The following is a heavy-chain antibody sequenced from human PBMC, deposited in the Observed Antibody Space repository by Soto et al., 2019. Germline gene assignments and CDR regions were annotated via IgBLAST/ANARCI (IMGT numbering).Heavy chain of an antibody. CDR3: ARGPLGYCSGGSCSNRHFDY. V-gene: IGHV1-69*01. Sequence: QVQLVQSGAEVKKPGSSVKVSCKASGGTFSSYAISWVRQAPGQGLEWMGGIIPIFGTANYAQKFQGRVTIAADESMITAYMELSSLRAEDTAVYYCARGPLGYCSGGSCSNRHFDYWGQGTLVTVSS. J-gene: IGHJ4*02. CDR1: GGTFSSYA. CDR2: IIPIFGTA. D-gene: IGHD2-15*01.